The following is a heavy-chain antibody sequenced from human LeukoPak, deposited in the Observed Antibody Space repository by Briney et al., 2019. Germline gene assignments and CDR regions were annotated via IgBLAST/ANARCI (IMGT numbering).Heavy chain of an antibody. J-gene: IGHJ5*02. D-gene: IGHD3-9*01. CDR3: ARAGLRYFDWLYNWFDP. Sequence: GASVKVSFTASGGTFSSYAISWVRQAPGQGLEWMGGIIPIFGTANYAQKFQGRVTITADESTSTAYMELSSLRSGDTAVYYCARAGLRYFDWLYNWFDPWGQGTLVTVSS. CDR1: GGTFSSYA. CDR2: IIPIFGTA. V-gene: IGHV1-69*13.